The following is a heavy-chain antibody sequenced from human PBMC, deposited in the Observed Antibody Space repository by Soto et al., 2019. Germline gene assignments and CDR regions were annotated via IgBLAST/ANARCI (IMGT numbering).Heavy chain of an antibody. CDR3: GRDTARGGWLLNYFDY. Sequence: SVKVSCKASGGTFSSYAISWVRQAPGQGLEWMGGIIPIFGTANYAQKFQGRVTITADESTSTAYMELSSLRSEDTAVYYCGRDTARGGWLLNYFDYGAQGTLVTV. D-gene: IGHD3-22*01. CDR2: IIPIFGTA. V-gene: IGHV1-69*13. CDR1: GGTFSSYA. J-gene: IGHJ4*02.